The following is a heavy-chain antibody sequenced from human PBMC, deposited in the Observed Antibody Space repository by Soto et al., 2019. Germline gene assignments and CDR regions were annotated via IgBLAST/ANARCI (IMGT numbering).Heavy chain of an antibody. Sequence: EVQLLESGGGLVQPGGSLRLSCAASGFTFSSYAMSWVRQAQGKGLEWVSAISGSGGRTYYADSVKGRFTISRDNSKNTLYLQMNSLRAEDTAVYYCAKDKDIVATKVYYYYYYMDVWGKGTTVTVSS. D-gene: IGHD5-12*01. J-gene: IGHJ6*03. CDR1: GFTFSSYA. CDR2: ISGSGGRT. V-gene: IGHV3-23*01. CDR3: AKDKDIVATKVYYYYYYMDV.